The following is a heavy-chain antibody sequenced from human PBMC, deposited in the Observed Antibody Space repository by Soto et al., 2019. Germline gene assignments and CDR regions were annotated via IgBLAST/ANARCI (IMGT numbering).Heavy chain of an antibody. CDR3: ARDNWNSY. CDR1: GFTFSIYW. CDR2: LXXXRSXX. J-gene: IGHJ4*02. D-gene: IGHD1-7*01. Sequence: HPGXSLRLSCAASGFTFSIYWMHWVRQAPGXXXXXXXXLXXXRSXXRQXPXXXXRLXXXXXXAKKTLHLQMKSMSAEDTAVYYCARDNWNSYWGQGTLVPVYS. V-gene: IGHV3-74*01.